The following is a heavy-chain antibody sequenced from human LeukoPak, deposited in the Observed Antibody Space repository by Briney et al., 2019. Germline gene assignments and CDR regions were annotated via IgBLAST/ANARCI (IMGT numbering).Heavy chain of an antibody. CDR1: GFTFSSYS. J-gene: IGHJ4*02. CDR2: ISSSSSYI. D-gene: IGHD6-19*01. Sequence: GGSLRLSCAASGFTFSSYSMNWVRQAPGKGLEWVSSISSSSSYIYYADSVKGRFTISRDNAKNSLYLQMDSLRVEDTAVYYCGRWLYSSGWAIDYWGQGTLVTVSS. V-gene: IGHV3-21*01. CDR3: GRWLYSSGWAIDY.